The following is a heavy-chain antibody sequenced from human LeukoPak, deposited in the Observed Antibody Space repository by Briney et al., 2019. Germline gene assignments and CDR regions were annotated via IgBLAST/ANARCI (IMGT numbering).Heavy chain of an antibody. CDR2: IYTSGST. CDR1: GGSISGFY. Sequence: SETLSLTCTVSGGSISGFYWSWIRQAAGKGLEWIGRIYTSGSTNYNPSLKSRITMSVDTSKNQFSLKLRSVPAADTAVYYCGRGSGSYPPIDYWGQGTLVTVSS. V-gene: IGHV4-4*07. D-gene: IGHD3-10*01. CDR3: GRGSGSYPPIDY. J-gene: IGHJ4*02.